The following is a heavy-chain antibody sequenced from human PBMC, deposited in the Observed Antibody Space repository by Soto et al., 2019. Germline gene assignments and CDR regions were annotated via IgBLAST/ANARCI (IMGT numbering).Heavy chain of an antibody. CDR2: IYPGDSDT. V-gene: IGHV5-51*01. CDR1: GYSFTSYW. CDR3: GSLTWSIFGVVAGAHCYMAV. J-gene: IGHJ6*03. D-gene: IGHD3-3*01. Sequence: PGESLKISCKGSGYSFTSYWIGGVRQMRGKGMEWMGIIYPGDSDTRYSPSFQGQVTISADKSISTSYLPWSSLKGSDTAIYYCGSLTWSIFGVVAGAHCYMAVWGKGTTVTVSS.